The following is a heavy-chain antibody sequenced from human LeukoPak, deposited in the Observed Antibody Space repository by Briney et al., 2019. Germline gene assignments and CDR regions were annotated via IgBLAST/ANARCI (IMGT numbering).Heavy chain of an antibody. V-gene: IGHV3-73*01. CDR2: IRSKVDSHAT. CDR3: TRPGWELLPPADY. Sequence: GGSLRLSCAASGFTFSDSAMHWVRQASGKGLEWVGRIRSKVDSHATAYAASVKGRFIISRDDSENTAFLQMSSLRPEDTAVYYCTRPGWELLPPADYWGQGTLVTVSS. CDR1: GFTFSDSA. J-gene: IGHJ4*02. D-gene: IGHD1-26*01.